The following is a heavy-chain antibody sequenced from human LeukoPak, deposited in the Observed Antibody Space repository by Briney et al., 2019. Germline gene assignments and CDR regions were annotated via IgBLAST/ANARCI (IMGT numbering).Heavy chain of an antibody. J-gene: IGHJ6*03. CDR1: GFSLSTSGMC. CDR2: IDWDDDK. Sequence: SGPTLVNPTQTLTLTCTFSGFSLSTSGMCVSWIRQPPGKALEWLARIDWDDDKYYSTSLKTRLTISKDTSKNRVVLTMTNMDPVDTATYYCARTPGGYYDILTGYNYYYYMDVWGKGTTVTVSS. CDR3: ARTPGGYYDILTGYNYYYYMDV. D-gene: IGHD3-9*01. V-gene: IGHV2-70*11.